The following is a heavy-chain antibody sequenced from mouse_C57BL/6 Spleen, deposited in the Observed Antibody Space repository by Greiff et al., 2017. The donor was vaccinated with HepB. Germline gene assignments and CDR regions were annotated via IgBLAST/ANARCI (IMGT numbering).Heavy chain of an antibody. J-gene: IGHJ4*01. D-gene: IGHD2-4*01. CDR1: GYTFTSYW. CDR3: AREDYDGYAMDY. V-gene: IGHV1-55*01. CDR2: IYPGSGST. Sequence: QVQLKQSGAELVKPGASVKMSCKASGYTFTSYWITWVKQRPGQGLEWIGDIYPGSGSTNYNEKFKSKATLTVDTSSSTAYMQLSSLTSEDSAVYYCAREDYDGYAMDYWGQGTSVTVSS.